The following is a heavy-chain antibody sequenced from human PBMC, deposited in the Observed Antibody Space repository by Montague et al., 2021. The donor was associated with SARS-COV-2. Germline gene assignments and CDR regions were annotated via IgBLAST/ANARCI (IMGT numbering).Heavy chain of an antibody. Sequence: SETLSLTCTVSGDSISTYYWSWIRQPPGKGLEWIGYIYYNGYTNYNPSLKSRVTISVDTSKNQFSLRLSSVTAADTAVYFCARGGATYYYDTSGYVNAFGTWGQGTMVTVSS. D-gene: IGHD3-22*01. CDR3: ARGGATYYYDTSGYVNAFGT. J-gene: IGHJ3*02. CDR2: IYYNGYT. V-gene: IGHV4-59*01. CDR1: GDSISTYY.